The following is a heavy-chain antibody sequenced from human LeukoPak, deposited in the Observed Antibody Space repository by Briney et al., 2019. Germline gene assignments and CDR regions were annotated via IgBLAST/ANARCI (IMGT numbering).Heavy chain of an antibody. CDR2: ISAYNGNT. CDR1: GYTFTSYG. Sequence: ASVKVSCKASGYTFTSYGVSWVRQAPGQGLEWMEWISAYNGNTNYAQKLQGRVTMTTDTSTSTAYMELRSLRSDDTAVYYCASLRRDYYDSSGYYYYFDYWGQGTLVTVSS. J-gene: IGHJ4*02. V-gene: IGHV1-18*01. D-gene: IGHD3-22*01. CDR3: ASLRRDYYDSSGYYYYFDY.